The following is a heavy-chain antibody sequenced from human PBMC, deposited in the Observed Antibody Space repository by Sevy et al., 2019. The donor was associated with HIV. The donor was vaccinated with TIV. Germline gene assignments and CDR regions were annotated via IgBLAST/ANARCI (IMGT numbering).Heavy chain of an antibody. CDR2: ISYDGSNK. D-gene: IGHD3-3*01. J-gene: IGHJ6*02. CDR1: GFTFSSYA. CDR3: ARGGGFLQWLMDV. Sequence: GGSLRLSCAASGFTFSSYAMHWVRQAPGKGLEWVAVISYDGSNKYYADSVKGRFTISRDNSKNTLYLQMNSLRAEDTAVYYCARGGGFLQWLMDVWGQGTTVTVSS. V-gene: IGHV3-30-3*01.